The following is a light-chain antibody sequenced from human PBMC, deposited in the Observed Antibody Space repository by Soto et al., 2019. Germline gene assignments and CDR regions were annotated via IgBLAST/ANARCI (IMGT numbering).Light chain of an antibody. V-gene: IGKV1-5*03. Sequence: DIQMTQSPSTLSASVGDRVTITCRASQSISSWLAWYQQKPGKAPKLLIYKASSLESGVPSRFSGSGSGTEFTLTISSLQPDDFAVYYCQQYGNSPQTFGQGTKVEIK. CDR3: QQYGNSPQT. J-gene: IGKJ1*01. CDR2: KAS. CDR1: QSISSW.